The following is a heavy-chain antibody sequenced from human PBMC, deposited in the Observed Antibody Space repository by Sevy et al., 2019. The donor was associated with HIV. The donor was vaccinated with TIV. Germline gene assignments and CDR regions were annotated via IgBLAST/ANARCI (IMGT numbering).Heavy chain of an antibody. D-gene: IGHD6-19*01. V-gene: IGHV3-30*04. J-gene: IGHJ6*02. Sequence: GGSLRLSCAASGFTFSNYVMHWVRQAPGKGLEWVTFIASYGNDEDYADSVKGRFTISRDNSKNTLYLQMNSLRPEDTAVYYCARSVLAVAGSYGMDVSGQRTSVTVSS. CDR1: GFTFSNYV. CDR3: ARSVLAVAGSYGMDV. CDR2: IASYGNDE.